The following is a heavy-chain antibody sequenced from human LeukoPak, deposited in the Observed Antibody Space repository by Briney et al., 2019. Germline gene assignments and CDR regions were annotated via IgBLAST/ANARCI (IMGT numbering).Heavy chain of an antibody. Sequence: GRSLRLSCAASGFSFSDHYMDWVRQAPGKGLEWVGRTRNKADNYTTEYAASVKGRFTISRDDSKKSLYLQMNSLKTEDTAVYYCALDSGLSYWGQGALVTVSS. CDR3: ALDSGLSY. D-gene: IGHD3-10*01. CDR1: GFSFSDHY. J-gene: IGHJ4*02. CDR2: TRNKADNYTT. V-gene: IGHV3-72*01.